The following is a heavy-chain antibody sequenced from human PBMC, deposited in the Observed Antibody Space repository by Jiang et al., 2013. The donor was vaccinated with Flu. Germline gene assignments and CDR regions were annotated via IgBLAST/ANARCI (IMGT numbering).Heavy chain of an antibody. V-gene: IGHV1-18*01. J-gene: IGHJ4*02. CDR3: ARDYGGSARYFDY. CDR1: AYTFISYG. D-gene: IGHD4-23*01. CDR2: INPYNGNT. Sequence: SCKSSAYTFISYGIGWVRQAPGQGLEWMGWINPYNGNTNYAQKFQGRVTMTTDTSTNTAYMELTSLRSDDTAVYYCARDYGGSARYFDYWGQGTLVTVSS.